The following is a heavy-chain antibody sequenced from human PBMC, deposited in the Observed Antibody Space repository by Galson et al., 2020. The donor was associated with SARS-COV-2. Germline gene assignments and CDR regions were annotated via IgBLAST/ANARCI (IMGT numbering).Heavy chain of an antibody. V-gene: IGHV4-34*01. CDR2: INHSGST. D-gene: IGHD3-10*01. CDR1: GGSFSGYY. J-gene: IGHJ3*02. CDR3: ATNRFSLPGEAFDI. Sequence: SQTLSLTCAVYGGSFSGYYWSWIRQPPGKGLEWIGEINHSGSTNYNPSLKSRVTISVDTSKNQFSLTLSSVTAADTAVYYCATNRFSLPGEAFDIWCQGTMVTVSS.